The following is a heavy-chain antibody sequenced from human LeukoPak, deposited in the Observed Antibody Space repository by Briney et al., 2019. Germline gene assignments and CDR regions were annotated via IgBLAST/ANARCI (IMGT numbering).Heavy chain of an antibody. CDR3: ATFAAAYSSRWYNAFDV. Sequence: SETLSLTCAVSGDSISSRNWWTWVRQSPGKGLEWIGDIFHTGTTNYNLSLRRRITISLDNFKNQFSLNLSSVTAADTAVYYCATFAAAYSSRWYNAFDVWGQGTLVTVSS. J-gene: IGHJ3*01. V-gene: IGHV4-4*02. CDR1: GDSISSRNW. D-gene: IGHD6-13*01. CDR2: IFHTGTT.